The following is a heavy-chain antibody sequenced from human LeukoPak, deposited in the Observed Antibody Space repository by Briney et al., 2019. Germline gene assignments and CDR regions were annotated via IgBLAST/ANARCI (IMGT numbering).Heavy chain of an antibody. V-gene: IGHV3-30*18. CDR3: AKSTTVTQRGYFDY. CDR2: ISYDGSNK. J-gene: IGHJ4*02. D-gene: IGHD4-17*01. CDR1: GFTFSSYG. Sequence: PGGSLRLSCAASGFTFSSYGMHWVRQAPAKGLEWVAIISYDGSNKYYVDSVKGRFTISRDNSKNTLYLQMNSLRAEDTAVYYCAKSTTVTQRGYFDYWGQGTLVTVSS.